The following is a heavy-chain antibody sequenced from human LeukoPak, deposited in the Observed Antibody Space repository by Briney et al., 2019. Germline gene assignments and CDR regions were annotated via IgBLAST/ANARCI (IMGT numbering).Heavy chain of an antibody. CDR3: AELGITMIGGV. D-gene: IGHD3-10*02. Sequence: GGSLRLSCAASGFTLSIYEMNWVRQAPGKGGEWVSYISISGSTIYYAASVKGRFTISRDNDKNSLYLQMNSLRAEDTAVYYCAELGITMIGGVWGKGTTVTISS. CDR2: ISISGSTI. V-gene: IGHV3-48*03. CDR1: GFTLSIYE. J-gene: IGHJ6*04.